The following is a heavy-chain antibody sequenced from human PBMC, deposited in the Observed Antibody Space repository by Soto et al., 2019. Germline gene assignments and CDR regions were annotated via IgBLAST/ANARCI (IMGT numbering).Heavy chain of an antibody. V-gene: IGHV4-30-2*01. CDR1: GGSISSGGYS. CDR2: IYHSGST. J-gene: IGHJ6*02. D-gene: IGHD3-22*01. Sequence: PSETLSLTCAVSGGSISSGGYSWSWIRQPPGKGLEWIGYIYHSGSTYYNPSLKSRVTISVDRSKNQFSLKLSSVTAADTAVYYCARDCYDSSGPYMDVWGQGTTVTVSS. CDR3: ARDCYDSSGPYMDV.